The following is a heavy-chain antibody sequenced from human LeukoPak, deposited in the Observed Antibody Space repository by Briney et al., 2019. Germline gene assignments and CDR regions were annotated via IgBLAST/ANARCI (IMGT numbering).Heavy chain of an antibody. CDR1: GFTFSTYS. CDR2: INQDGSAE. V-gene: IGHV3-7*01. CDR3: ARERSGAY. Sequence: GGSLRLSCAASGFTFSTYSMSWVRQAPGKGLDWVASINQDGSAEYYVDSVRGRFTISRDNAKNSLYLQMNSLRAEDTAVYYCARERSGAYWGQGILVTVSS. D-gene: IGHD4/OR15-4a*01. J-gene: IGHJ4*02.